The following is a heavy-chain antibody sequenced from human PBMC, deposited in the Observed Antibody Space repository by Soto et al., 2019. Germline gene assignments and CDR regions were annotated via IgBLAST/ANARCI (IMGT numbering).Heavy chain of an antibody. Sequence: SETLSLTCTVSGGSISSYYWSWIRQPPGKGLEWIGYIYYSGSTNYNPSLKSRVTISVDTSKNQFSLKLSSVTAADTAVYYCARVLRYCSGGSCDRWFDPWGQGTLVTVSS. CDR3: ARVLRYCSGGSCDRWFDP. CDR1: GGSISSYY. J-gene: IGHJ5*02. V-gene: IGHV4-59*01. D-gene: IGHD2-15*01. CDR2: IYYSGST.